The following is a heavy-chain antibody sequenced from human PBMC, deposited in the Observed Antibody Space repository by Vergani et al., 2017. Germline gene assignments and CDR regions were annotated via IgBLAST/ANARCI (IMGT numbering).Heavy chain of an antibody. Sequence: QVQLVESGGGVVQPGGSLRLSCAASGFSFGSYGMHWVRVRQAPGKGLEWLAYLLYDGTTTQYADSVKGRFTISRDNSKNTLYLQMDSLRPEDTAMFYCVKDRGASIGFDDWGQGTQVTVSS. CDR1: GFSFGSYG. CDR2: LLYDGTTT. CDR3: VKDRGASIGFDD. V-gene: IGHV3-30*02. D-gene: IGHD2-2*01. J-gene: IGHJ4*02.